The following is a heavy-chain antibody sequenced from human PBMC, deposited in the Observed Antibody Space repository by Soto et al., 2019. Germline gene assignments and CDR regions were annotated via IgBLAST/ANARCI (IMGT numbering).Heavy chain of an antibody. V-gene: IGHV3-30-3*01. D-gene: IGHD1-1*01. CDR1: GFTFSSYA. CDR2: ISYDGSNK. J-gene: IGHJ6*02. CDR3: ARDRLRYNWNDFPYYYYGMDV. Sequence: QVQLVESGGGVVQPGRSLRLSCAASGFTFSSYAMHWVRQAPGKGLEWVAVISYDGSNKYYADSVKGLFTISRDNSKNTLYLQMNSLRTDDTAVYYCARDRLRYNWNDFPYYYYGMDVWGQGTTVTVSS.